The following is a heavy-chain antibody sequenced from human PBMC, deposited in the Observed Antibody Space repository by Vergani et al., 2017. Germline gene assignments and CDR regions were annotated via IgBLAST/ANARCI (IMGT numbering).Heavy chain of an antibody. Sequence: LEWVSSISSSSSYIYYADSVKGRFTISRDNAKNSLYLQMNSLRAEDTAVYYCARNRDYDFWSGRGFDPWGQGTLVTVSS. J-gene: IGHJ5*02. V-gene: IGHV3-21*01. CDR3: ARNRDYDFWSGRGFDP. CDR2: ISSSSSYI. D-gene: IGHD3-3*01.